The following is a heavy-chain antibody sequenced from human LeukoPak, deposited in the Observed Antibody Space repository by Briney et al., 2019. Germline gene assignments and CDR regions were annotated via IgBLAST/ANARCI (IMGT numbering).Heavy chain of an antibody. CDR3: ARVGYYDSSGYYYTYYFDY. D-gene: IGHD3-22*01. CDR2: INSDGSST. J-gene: IGHJ4*02. Sequence: GGSLRLSCAASGFTFSSYWMHWVRQAPGKALVWVSRINSDGSSTSYADSVKGRFTISRDNAKNTLYLQMNSLRAEDTAVYYCARVGYYDSSGYYYTYYFDYWGQGTLVTVSS. CDR1: GFTFSSYW. V-gene: IGHV3-74*01.